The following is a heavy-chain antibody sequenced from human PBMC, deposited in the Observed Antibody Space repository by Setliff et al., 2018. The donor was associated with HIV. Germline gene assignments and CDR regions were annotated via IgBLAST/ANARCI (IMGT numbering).Heavy chain of an antibody. CDR3: ARDWNGSGRAMDV. D-gene: IGHD3-10*01. CDR1: NGSISGSY. V-gene: IGHV4-4*07. J-gene: IGHJ6*03. Sequence: TLSLTCTVSNGSISGSYWSYIRQPPGKGLEWIGRISTSGSTNHNPSLKSRVTISLDTSKNQFSLKLNSVTAADTAVYYCARDWNGSGRAMDVWGKGTAVTVSS. CDR2: ISTSGST.